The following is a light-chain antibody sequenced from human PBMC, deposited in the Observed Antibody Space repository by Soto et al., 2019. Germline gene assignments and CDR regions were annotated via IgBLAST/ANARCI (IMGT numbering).Light chain of an antibody. Sequence: NFMLTQPHSVSESPGQTVTISCTRSSGSIASNYVQWYQQRPGSAPTTVIYEDNQRPSGVPDRFSGSIDSSSNSASLTISGLKTEDEADYYCQSYDSSNVVFGGGTKLNVL. CDR2: EDN. CDR3: QSYDSSNVV. CDR1: SGSIASNY. J-gene: IGLJ2*01. V-gene: IGLV6-57*04.